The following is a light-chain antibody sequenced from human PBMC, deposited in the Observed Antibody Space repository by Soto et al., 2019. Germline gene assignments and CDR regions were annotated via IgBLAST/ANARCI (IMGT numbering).Light chain of an antibody. CDR2: DSS. CDR1: QSISSW. Sequence: DIQMTQSPSTLSASVGDRVTITCRASQSISSWLAWYQQKPGKAPKLLIYDSSTLESGVPSRFSGSGSGTEFTLTISSLHPDDFAPYYCQQYNSYPYTFGQGTKLEIK. J-gene: IGKJ2*01. CDR3: QQYNSYPYT. V-gene: IGKV1-5*01.